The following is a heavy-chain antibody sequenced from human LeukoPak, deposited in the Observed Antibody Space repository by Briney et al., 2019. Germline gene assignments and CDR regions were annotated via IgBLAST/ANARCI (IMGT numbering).Heavy chain of an antibody. Sequence: SETLSLTCTVSVGSIYTGVYYSTWIRQPPEKKLEGIGSLFYSGNTYYSPSLRSRVAILIEVSKTQFCQNLSSVTAAETAVFCCALENIVSTRDFDCWGHGTLVTVSS. D-gene: IGHD5/OR15-5a*01. CDR3: ALENIVSTRDFDC. CDR2: LFYSGNT. V-gene: IGHV4-39*07. CDR1: VGSIYTGVYY. J-gene: IGHJ4*01.